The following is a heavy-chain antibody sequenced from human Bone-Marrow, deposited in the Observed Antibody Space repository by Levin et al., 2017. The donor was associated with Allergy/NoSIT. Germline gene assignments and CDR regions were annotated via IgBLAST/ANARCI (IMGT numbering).Heavy chain of an antibody. CDR2: IIPIYGST. Sequence: VASVKVSCKASGGTFGSHAITWVRQAPGQGLEWMGQIIPIYGSTNYVHKFQGRVTITADESTTTAYMELRDLRSEDTAVYFCARGGDIALGQFGYWGQGTLVTVSS. D-gene: IGHD5-18*01. J-gene: IGHJ4*02. CDR3: ARGGDIALGQFGY. V-gene: IGHV1-69*13. CDR1: GGTFGSHA.